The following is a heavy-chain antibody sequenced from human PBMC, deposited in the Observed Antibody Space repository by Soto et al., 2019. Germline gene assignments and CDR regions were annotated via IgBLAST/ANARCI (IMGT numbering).Heavy chain of an antibody. CDR3: ARVGGFGATTIDY. CDR2: IYYSGST. V-gene: IGHV4-30-4*01. Sequence: QVQLQESGPGLVKPSQTLSLTCTVSGGSISSGDYYWSWIRQPPGKGLEWIGYIYYSGSTYYNPSLKSRVTISVHTSKNQYSLKLSSVTAADTAVYYCARVGGFGATTIDYWGHGTLVTVSS. D-gene: IGHD3-10*01. CDR1: GGSISSGDYY. J-gene: IGHJ4*01.